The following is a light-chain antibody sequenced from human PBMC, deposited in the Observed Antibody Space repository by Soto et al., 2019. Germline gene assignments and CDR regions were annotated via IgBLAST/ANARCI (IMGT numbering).Light chain of an antibody. CDR3: QRYNNWPPPVT. V-gene: IGKV3D-15*01. J-gene: IGKJ5*01. CDR1: QSLGDT. Sequence: VLTQSPATLSVSPGEGSTLSCRASQSLGDTLVWYEAKPGQTPRLLIXXTDXRATGVPARFSGSRSGTEFTLTIHSLQSEDFAVEYCQRYNNWPPPVTFGPGTRLEIK. CDR2: XTD.